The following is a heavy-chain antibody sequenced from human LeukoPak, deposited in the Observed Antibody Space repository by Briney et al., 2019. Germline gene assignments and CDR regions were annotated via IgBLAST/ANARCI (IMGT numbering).Heavy chain of an antibody. CDR3: ARVRTIGGSYLFDY. Sequence: PSQTLSLTCTVSGGSISSGDSYWSWIRQPPGKGLEWIGYIYYSGSTYYNPSLKSRVTISVDTSKNHFSLKLTSVTAADTAVYYCARVRTIGGSYLFDYWGQGTLVTVSS. CDR1: GGSISSGDSY. V-gene: IGHV4-30-4*01. CDR2: IYYSGST. J-gene: IGHJ4*02. D-gene: IGHD1-26*01.